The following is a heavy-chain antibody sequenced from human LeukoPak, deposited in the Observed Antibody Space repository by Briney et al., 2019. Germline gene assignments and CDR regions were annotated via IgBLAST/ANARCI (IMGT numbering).Heavy chain of an antibody. V-gene: IGHV1-69*13. D-gene: IGHD2-2*01. CDR3: ARAVIPYCSSTSCWFPYYYGMDV. J-gene: IGHJ6*02. CDR2: INPIFGTA. CDR1: GGTFSSYA. Sequence: ASVKVSCKASGGTFSSYAISWVRQAPGQGLEWMGGINPIFGTANYAQKFQGRATITADESTSTAYMELSSLRSEDTAVYYCARAVIPYCSSTSCWFPYYYGMDVWGQGTTVTVSS.